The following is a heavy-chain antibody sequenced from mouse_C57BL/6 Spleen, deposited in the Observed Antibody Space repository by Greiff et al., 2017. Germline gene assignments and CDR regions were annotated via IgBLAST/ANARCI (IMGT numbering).Heavy chain of an antibody. CDR1: GYSFTSYY. CDR2: LYPGSGNT. D-gene: IGHD2-4*01. V-gene: IGHV1-66*01. CDR3: ARAPYDYDYFDY. Sequence: QVQLKESGPELVKPGASVKISCKASGYSFTSYYIHWVKQRPGQGLEWIGWLYPGSGNTKYNEKFKGKATLTADTSSSTAYMQLSSLTSEDSAVYYCARAPYDYDYFDYWGQGTTLTVSS. J-gene: IGHJ2*01.